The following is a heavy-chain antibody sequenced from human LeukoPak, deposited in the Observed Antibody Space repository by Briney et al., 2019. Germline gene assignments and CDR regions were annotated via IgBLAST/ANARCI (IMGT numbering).Heavy chain of an antibody. CDR2: INHSGST. CDR3: ARDLAIFGVVIETNWFDP. D-gene: IGHD3-3*01. CDR1: GDSFSGFY. J-gene: IGHJ5*02. Sequence: SETLSLTCAVYGDSFSGFYWSWIRQPPGKGLEWIGEINHSGSTNYNPSLKSRVTISADTSKNQFSLKLSSVTAADTAVYYCARDLAIFGVVIETNWFDPWGQGTLVTVSS. V-gene: IGHV4-34*01.